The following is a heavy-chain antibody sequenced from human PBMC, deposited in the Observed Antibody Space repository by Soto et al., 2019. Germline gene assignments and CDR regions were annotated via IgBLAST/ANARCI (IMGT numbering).Heavy chain of an antibody. CDR1: GGSISSGGYS. Sequence: KPSETLSLTCAVSGGSISSGGYSWSWIRQPPGKGLEWIGYIYHSGSTYYNPSLKSRVTISVDRSKNQFSLKLSSVTAADTAVYYCARGEVYYYYGMDVWGQGTTVTVSS. V-gene: IGHV4-30-2*01. J-gene: IGHJ6*02. CDR2: IYHSGST. CDR3: ARGEVYYYYGMDV.